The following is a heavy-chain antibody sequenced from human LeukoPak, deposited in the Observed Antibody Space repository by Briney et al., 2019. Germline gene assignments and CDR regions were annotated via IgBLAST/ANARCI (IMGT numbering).Heavy chain of an antibody. CDR3: AGYEYSSSWSIDY. CDR2: IYHSGST. D-gene: IGHD6-13*01. V-gene: IGHV4-30-2*01. Sequence: XXSLXCSVSGGSISRSSDYWGWIRQPPGKGLEWIGYIYHSGSTYYNPSLKSRVTISVDRSKNQFSLKLSSVTAADTAVYYCAGYEYSSSWSIDYWGQGTLVTVSS. J-gene: IGHJ4*02. CDR1: GGSISRSSDY.